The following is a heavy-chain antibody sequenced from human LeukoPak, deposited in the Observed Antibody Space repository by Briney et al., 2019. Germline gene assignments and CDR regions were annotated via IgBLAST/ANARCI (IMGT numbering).Heavy chain of an antibody. CDR1: GGSFSGYY. J-gene: IGHJ4*02. CDR3: AREGPAYSSSWYYDY. D-gene: IGHD6-13*01. CDR2: INHSGST. V-gene: IGHV4-34*01. Sequence: SETLSLTCAVYGGSFSGYYWSWIRQPPGKGLEWIGEINHSGSTNYNPSLKSRVTISVDTSKNQFSLKLSSVTAADTAVYYCAREGPAYSSSWYYDYWGQGTLVTVSS.